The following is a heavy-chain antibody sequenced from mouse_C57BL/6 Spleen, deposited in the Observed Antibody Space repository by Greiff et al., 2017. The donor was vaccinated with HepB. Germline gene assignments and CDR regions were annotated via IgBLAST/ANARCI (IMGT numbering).Heavy chain of an antibody. D-gene: IGHD2-2*01. J-gene: IGHJ4*01. CDR3: ARDRGVRGYAMDY. CDR2: TSDGGSYT. Sequence: EVKLMESGGGLVKPGGSLKLSCAASGFTFSSYAMSWVRQTPEKRLEWVATTSDGGSYTYYPDNVKGRFTISRDNAKNNLYLQMSHLKSEDTAMYYCARDRGVRGYAMDYWGQGTSVTVSS. V-gene: IGHV5-4*01. CDR1: GFTFSSYA.